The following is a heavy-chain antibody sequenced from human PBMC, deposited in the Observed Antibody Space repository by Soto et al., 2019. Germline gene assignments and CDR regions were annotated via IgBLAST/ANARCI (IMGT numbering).Heavy chain of an antibody. D-gene: IGHD2-2*01. CDR2: ISGSGGTT. CDR1: GFTFSNYA. Sequence: PGGSLRVSWAAAGFTFSNYAMSWVRKAPGKGLEWVSGISGSGGTTYYVDSVKGRFTISRDISKNTLYLQMNSLRAEDTAIYYCAKDDYCDSINCYLDYWGQGTLVTVSS. J-gene: IGHJ4*02. CDR3: AKDDYCDSINCYLDY. V-gene: IGHV3-23*01.